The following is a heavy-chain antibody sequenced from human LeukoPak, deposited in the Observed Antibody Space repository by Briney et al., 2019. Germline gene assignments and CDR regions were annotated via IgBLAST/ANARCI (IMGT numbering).Heavy chain of an antibody. CDR1: GYTFTGYY. CDR3: ARDCYSNSWYSGLNYFDY. J-gene: IGHJ4*02. Sequence: GASVKVSCKASGYTFTGYYMHWVRQAPGQGLEWMGWINPSSGGTNYAQKFQGRVTMTRDTSISTAYMELSRLRSDDTAVYYCARDCYSNSWYSGLNYFDYWGQGTLVTVSS. V-gene: IGHV1-2*02. D-gene: IGHD6-13*01. CDR2: INPSSGGT.